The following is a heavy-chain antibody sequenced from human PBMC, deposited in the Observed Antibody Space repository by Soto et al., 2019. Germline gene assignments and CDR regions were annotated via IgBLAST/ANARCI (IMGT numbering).Heavy chain of an antibody. V-gene: IGHV1-46*01. Sequence: ASVKVSCKASGYTFTSYYMHWVQQAPGQGLEWMGIINPSGGSTSYAQKFQGRVTMTRDTSTSTVCMELSSLRSEDTAVYYCARDRPTIFGVVIRNYYYYYYGMDVWGQGTTVTVSS. CDR3: ARDRPTIFGVVIRNYYYYYYGMDV. CDR1: GYTFTSYY. D-gene: IGHD3-3*01. CDR2: INPSGGST. J-gene: IGHJ6*02.